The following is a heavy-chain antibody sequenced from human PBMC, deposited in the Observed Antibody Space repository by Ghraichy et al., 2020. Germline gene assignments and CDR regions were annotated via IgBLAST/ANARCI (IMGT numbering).Heavy chain of an antibody. CDR3: AKAPGVTMIVAWGFDY. J-gene: IGHJ4*02. CDR1: GFTFSSYA. D-gene: IGHD3-22*01. V-gene: IGHV3-23*01. CDR2: ISGSGGST. Sequence: GGSLRLACAASGFTFSSYAMSWVRQAPGKGLEWVSAISGSGGSTYYADSVKGRFTISRDNSKNTLYLQMNSLRAEDTAVYYCAKAPGVTMIVAWGFDYWGQGTLVTVSS.